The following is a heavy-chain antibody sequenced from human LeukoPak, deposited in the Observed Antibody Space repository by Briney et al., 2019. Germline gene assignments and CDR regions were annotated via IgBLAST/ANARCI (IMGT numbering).Heavy chain of an antibody. Sequence: GGSLRLSCAASGFTFSTYSMNWVRQAPGKGLEWVSYISSSGSIIHYADSVKGRFTISRDNSKNSLYLQMNSLRAEDTAVYYCAKDYLAADGTDFSDYWGQGTLVTVSS. CDR3: AKDYLAADGTDFSDY. D-gene: IGHD6-13*01. J-gene: IGHJ4*02. CDR2: ISSSGSII. V-gene: IGHV3-48*01. CDR1: GFTFSTYS.